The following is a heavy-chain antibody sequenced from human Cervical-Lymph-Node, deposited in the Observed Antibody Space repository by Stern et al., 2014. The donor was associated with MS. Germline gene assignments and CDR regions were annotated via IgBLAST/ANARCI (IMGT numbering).Heavy chain of an antibody. Sequence: EVQLVESGGVVIQPGGSLRLSCAASGFKFDDYTMHWVRRLPGKGLEWVSLISSDGLSAIYADSVKGRFTISRDNSKNAIYLQMDSLRSEDTALYYCVKDTARERSRYYHYGMDVWGQGTTVTVS. CDR1: GFKFDDYT. V-gene: IGHV3-43*01. CDR3: VKDTARERSRYYHYGMDV. J-gene: IGHJ6*02. CDR2: ISSDGLSA. D-gene: IGHD1-14*01.